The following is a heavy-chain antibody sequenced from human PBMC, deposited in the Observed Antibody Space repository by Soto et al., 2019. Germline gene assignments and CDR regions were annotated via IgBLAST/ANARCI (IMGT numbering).Heavy chain of an antibody. V-gene: IGHV4-59*01. CDR1: GDSINSYY. CDR3: AREHRSGWTELGFDY. Sequence: SETLSLTCTVSGDSINSYYWSWIRQPPGKGLEWIGYIYYSGSTNYNPSLKSRVTISVDTSKNQFSLKLSSVTAADTAVYYCAREHRSGWTELGFDYWGQGTLVTVSS. CDR2: IYYSGST. J-gene: IGHJ4*02. D-gene: IGHD6-19*01.